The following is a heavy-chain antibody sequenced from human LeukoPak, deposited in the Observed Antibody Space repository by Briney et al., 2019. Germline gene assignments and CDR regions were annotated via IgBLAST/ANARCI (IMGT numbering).Heavy chain of an antibody. CDR2: IDSTSSTI. Sequence: GGSLRLSCAASGFNFSTYSMNWVRQAPGKGLEWLSYIDSTSSTIYYADSVKGRFTISSDNAKNSLYLQMNSLRDEDTAVYYCARDGLRYFAYWGQGTLVTVSS. J-gene: IGHJ4*02. D-gene: IGHD3-9*01. V-gene: IGHV3-48*02. CDR3: ARDGLRYFAY. CDR1: GFNFSTYS.